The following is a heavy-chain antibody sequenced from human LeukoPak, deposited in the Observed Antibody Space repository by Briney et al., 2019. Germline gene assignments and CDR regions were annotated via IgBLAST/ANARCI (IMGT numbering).Heavy chain of an antibody. D-gene: IGHD3-3*01. V-gene: IGHV4-4*02. J-gene: IGHJ3*02. CDR2: IYHSGST. CDR3: ARDGWSGSSGAFEI. CDR1: GGSISSSDW. Sequence: SGTLSLTCAVSGGSISSSDWWRWVRQPPGEGLEWIGEIYHSGSTNYNPPLKGRVSISIDKSNNQFSLKLTSVTAADTAVYYCARDGWSGSSGAFEIWGHRTMVTVSS.